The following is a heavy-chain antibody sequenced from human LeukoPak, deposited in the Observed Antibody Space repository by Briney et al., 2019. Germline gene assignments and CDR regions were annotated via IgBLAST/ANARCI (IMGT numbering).Heavy chain of an antibody. J-gene: IGHJ4*02. CDR1: GFIFSNAW. D-gene: IGHD6-13*01. CDR2: IKSKTDGGAT. Sequence: GGSLRLSCAASGFIFSNAWMNWVRQAPGKGLEWVGRIKSKTDGGATDYAAPVKGRFTISRDDSENTPYLQMNSLKTEDTALYYCTTGTLGAAAGIINYWGQGTLVTVSS. V-gene: IGHV3-15*07. CDR3: TTGTLGAAAGIINY.